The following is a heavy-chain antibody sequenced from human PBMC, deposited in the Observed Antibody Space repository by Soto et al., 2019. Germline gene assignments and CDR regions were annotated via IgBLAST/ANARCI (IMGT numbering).Heavy chain of an antibody. J-gene: IGHJ6*02. D-gene: IGHD6-6*01. CDR1: GGSISSGGYY. V-gene: IGHV4-31*03. Sequence: SETLSLTCTVSGGSISSGGYYWTLIRQHPGKGLEWIGYNYYSGITYYNPSLKSRVTISLDTSKNQFSLKLSSVTAADTAVYYCARGSSIAGLYYGMDVWGQGTTVTVSS. CDR3: ARGSSIAGLYYGMDV. CDR2: NYYSGIT.